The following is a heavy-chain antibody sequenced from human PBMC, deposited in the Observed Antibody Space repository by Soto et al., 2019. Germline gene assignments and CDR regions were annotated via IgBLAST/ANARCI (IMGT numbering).Heavy chain of an antibody. Sequence: QVQLQESGPGLVKPSETLSLTCTVSGGSISSYYWSWIRQPPGKGLEWIGYIYYSGSTNYNPSLKRRVTISVATSKNPSSLKLSAVTAADTAVYYCAREAGAVAATGYYYYGMDVWGQGTTVTVSS. CDR2: IYYSGST. D-gene: IGHD6-19*01. J-gene: IGHJ6*02. CDR3: AREAGAVAATGYYYYGMDV. V-gene: IGHV4-59*12. CDR1: GGSISSYY.